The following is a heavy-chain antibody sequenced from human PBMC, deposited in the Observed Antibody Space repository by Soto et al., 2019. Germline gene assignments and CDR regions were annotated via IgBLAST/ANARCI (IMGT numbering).Heavy chain of an antibody. CDR1: GFTFSSYA. V-gene: IGHV3-23*01. D-gene: IGHD3-22*01. J-gene: IGHJ4*02. Sequence: HPGGSLRLSCAASGFTFSSYAMSWVRQAPGKGLEWVSAISGSGGSTYYADSVKGRLTISRDNSKNTLYLQMNSLRAEDTAVYYCAKDHRPDYYDSSGYYNSPFPIDQYWGQGTLVTVSS. CDR3: AKDHRPDYYDSSGYYNSPFPIDQY. CDR2: ISGSGGST.